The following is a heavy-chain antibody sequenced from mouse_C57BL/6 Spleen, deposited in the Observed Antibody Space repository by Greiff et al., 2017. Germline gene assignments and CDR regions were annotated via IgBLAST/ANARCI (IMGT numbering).Heavy chain of an antibody. J-gene: IGHJ2*01. D-gene: IGHD4-1*01. CDR1: GYAFSSYW. V-gene: IGHV1-80*01. Sequence: QVQLKESGAELVKPGASVKISCKASGYAFSSYWMNWVKQRPGKGLEWIGQIYPGDGDTNYNGKFKGKATLTADKSSSTAYMQLSSLTSEDSAVYFCAREGLGRGDFDYWGQGTTLTVSS. CDR3: AREGLGRGDFDY. CDR2: IYPGDGDT.